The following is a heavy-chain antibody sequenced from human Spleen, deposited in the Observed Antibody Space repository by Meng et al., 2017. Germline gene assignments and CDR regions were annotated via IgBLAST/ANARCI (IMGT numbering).Heavy chain of an antibody. J-gene: IGHJ4*02. CDR3: ARGGYYYDSSGYYPHY. CDR1: GFTFSSYA. V-gene: IGHV3-48*04. Sequence: GESLKISCAASGFTFSSYAMSWVRQAPGKGLEWVSYISSSGSTIYYADSVKGRFTISRDNAKNSLYLQMNSLRAEDTAVYYCARGGYYYDSSGYYPHYWGQGTLVTVSS. D-gene: IGHD3-22*01. CDR2: ISSSGSTI.